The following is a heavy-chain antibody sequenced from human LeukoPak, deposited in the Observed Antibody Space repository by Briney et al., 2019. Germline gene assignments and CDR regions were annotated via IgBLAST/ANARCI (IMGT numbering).Heavy chain of an antibody. D-gene: IGHD3-9*01. CDR2: INPNSGGT. CDR1: GYTFTGYY. V-gene: IGHV1-2*02. CDR3: ARGRRITYYDILTGYKYTRFDY. J-gene: IGHJ4*02. Sequence: ASVKVSCKASGYTFTGYYMHWVRQAPGQGLEWMGWINPNSGGTNYAQKFQGRVTMTRDTSISTAYMELSRLRSDDTAVYYCARGRRITYYDILTGYKYTRFDYWGQGTLVTVSS.